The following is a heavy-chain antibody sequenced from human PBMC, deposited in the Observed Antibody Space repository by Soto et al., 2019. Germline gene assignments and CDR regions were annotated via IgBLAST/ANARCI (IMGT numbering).Heavy chain of an antibody. CDR3: ARGSHSSGDY. CDR1: GFTFSSYW. CDR2: IDRDGSTT. Sequence: EVQLVESGGGSVQPGGSLRLSCAASGFTFSSYWMHWVRQVPGKGLVWLSRIDRDGSTTAYADSVKGRFTISRDNARNTLYLQMNSLRVEDTAVYYGARGSHSSGDYWGQGPLVTVSS. V-gene: IGHV3-74*01. D-gene: IGHD3-10*01. J-gene: IGHJ4*02.